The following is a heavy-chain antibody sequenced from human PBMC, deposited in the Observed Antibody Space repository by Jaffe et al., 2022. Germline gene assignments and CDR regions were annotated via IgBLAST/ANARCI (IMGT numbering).Heavy chain of an antibody. V-gene: IGHV4-61*01. CDR2: IYYSGST. J-gene: IGHJ5*02. CDR3: ARDLDRFDP. Sequence: QVQLQESGPGLVKPSETLSLTCTVSGGSVSSGSYYWSWIRQPPGKGLEWIGYIYYSGSTNYNPSLKSRVTISVDTSKNQFSLKLSSVTAADTAVYYCARDLDRFDPWGQGTLVTVSS. CDR1: GGSVSSGSYY.